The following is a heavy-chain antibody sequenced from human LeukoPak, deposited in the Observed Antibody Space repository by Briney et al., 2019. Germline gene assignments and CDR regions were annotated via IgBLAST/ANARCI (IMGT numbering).Heavy chain of an antibody. D-gene: IGHD1-26*01. Sequence: PSETLSLTCTVSGGSISSGGYYWSWIRQPPGKGLEWIGYIYHSGSTYYNPSLKSRVTISVDRSKNQFSLKLSSVTAADTAVYYCARLAGALDYWGQGTLATVSS. CDR1: GGSISSGGYY. J-gene: IGHJ4*02. CDR3: ARLAGALDY. CDR2: IYHSGST. V-gene: IGHV4-30-2*01.